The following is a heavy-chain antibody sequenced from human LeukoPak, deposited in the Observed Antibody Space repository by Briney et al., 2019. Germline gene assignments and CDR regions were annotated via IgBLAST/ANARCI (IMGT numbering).Heavy chain of an antibody. CDR2: IYYSGST. J-gene: IGHJ5*02. D-gene: IGHD6-13*01. Sequence: SETLSLTCTVSGVSISSYYWSWIRQPPGKGLEWIGYIYYSGSTNYNPSLKSRVTISVDTSKNQFSLKLSSVTAADTAVYYCARLIAAADTADWFDPWGQGTLVTVSS. CDR1: GVSISSYY. CDR3: ARLIAAADTADWFDP. V-gene: IGHV4-59*01.